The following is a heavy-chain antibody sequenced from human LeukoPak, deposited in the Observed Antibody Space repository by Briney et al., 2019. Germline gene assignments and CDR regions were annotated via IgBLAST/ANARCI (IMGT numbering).Heavy chain of an antibody. Sequence: PGGSLRLSCAASGFTFNTYAMSWVRQAPGKGLEWVSAIGYTGGTTFYADSVKGRFTISRDNAENTLFLQMGSLRADDTAVYYCASGGLAIKGFDAWGQGTLVTVSS. CDR2: IGYTGGTT. CDR1: GFTFNTYA. J-gene: IGHJ5*02. V-gene: IGHV3-23*01. D-gene: IGHD2-21*01. CDR3: ASGGLAIKGFDA.